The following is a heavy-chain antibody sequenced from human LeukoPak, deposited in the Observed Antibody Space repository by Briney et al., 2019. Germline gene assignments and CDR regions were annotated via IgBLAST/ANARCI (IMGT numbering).Heavy chain of an antibody. CDR3: ARSDSSGWYFDY. D-gene: IGHD6-19*01. J-gene: IGHJ4*02. V-gene: IGHV1-2*02. CDR1: GYTFTGYY. CDR2: IDPNSGGT. Sequence: GASVKVSCKASGYTFTGYYMHWVRQAPGQGLEWMGWIDPNSGGTNYAQKFQGRVTMTRDTSISTAYMELSRLRSDDTAVYYCARSDSSGWYFDYWGQGTLVTVSS.